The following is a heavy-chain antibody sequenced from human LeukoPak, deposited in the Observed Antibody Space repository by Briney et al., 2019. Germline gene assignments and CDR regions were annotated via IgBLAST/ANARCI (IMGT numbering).Heavy chain of an antibody. J-gene: IGHJ4*02. CDR3: AKGVCSGGSCFFDY. V-gene: IGHV3-74*03. CDR2: INAEGGNP. D-gene: IGHD2-15*01. Sequence: GGSLRLSCAASGFTLSSYWMHWVRQAPGKGLVWVSRINAEGGNPPYADSVKGRFTISRDNAKNMLFLQMNSLRADDTAVYYCAKGVCSGGSCFFDYWGQGTLVTVSS. CDR1: GFTLSSYW.